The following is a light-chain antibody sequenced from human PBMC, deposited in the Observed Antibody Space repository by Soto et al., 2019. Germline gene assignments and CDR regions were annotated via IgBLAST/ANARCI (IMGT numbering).Light chain of an antibody. Sequence: QSVLTQPPSASGSPGQSVTISCTGTSGDVGGYDYVSWYQQHPGKAPKLMIYEVTKRPLGVPDRFSGSKSGNTASLTVSGLQAEDEADYYCSSYAGSDNPYVFGTGNKV. CDR3: SSYAGSDNPYV. J-gene: IGLJ1*01. CDR1: SGDVGGYDY. V-gene: IGLV2-8*01. CDR2: EVT.